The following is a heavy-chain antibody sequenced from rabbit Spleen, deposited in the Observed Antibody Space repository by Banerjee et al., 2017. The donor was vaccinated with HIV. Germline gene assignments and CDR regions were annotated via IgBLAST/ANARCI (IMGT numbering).Heavy chain of an antibody. J-gene: IGHJ2*01. CDR1: GFDFGTYY. CDR2: IDPVFGIA. D-gene: IGHD1-1*01. Sequence: QLVESGGGLVQPGGSLKLSCKASGFDFGTYYMSWVRQAPGKGLEWIGYIDPVFGIAVYASWVNGRFTISSHNAQNTLYLQLNSLTAADTATYFCVRNYVNAFDPWGPGTLVTVS. CDR3: VRNYVNAFDP. V-gene: IGHV1S7*01.